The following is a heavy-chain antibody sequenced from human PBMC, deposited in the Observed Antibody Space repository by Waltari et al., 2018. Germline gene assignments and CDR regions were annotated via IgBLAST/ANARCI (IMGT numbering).Heavy chain of an antibody. CDR1: GYTFNSYG. J-gene: IGHJ3*02. D-gene: IGHD1-26*01. CDR2: ISDYNGNT. CDR3: ARQTVLLGWELLGGAFDI. V-gene: IGHV1-18*01. Sequence: QVQLVQSGAEVKKPGASVKVSCKATGYTFNSYGNSWGRQALGQGLEWMGWISDYNGNTNYAHKLQGRVTMTTDTSTSTAYMELRSLRSDDTAVYYCARQTVLLGWELLGGAFDIWGQGTMVTVSS.